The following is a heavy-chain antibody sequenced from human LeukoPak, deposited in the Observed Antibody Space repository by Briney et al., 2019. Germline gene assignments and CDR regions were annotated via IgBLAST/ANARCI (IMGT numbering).Heavy chain of an antibody. CDR3: ASIYRTPLSYSSSWAVDY. CDR1: GFTFSSYS. J-gene: IGHJ4*02. V-gene: IGHV3-21*01. CDR2: ISSSSSYI. D-gene: IGHD6-13*01. Sequence: GGSLRLSCATSGFTFSSYSMNWVRQAPGKGLEWVSSISSSSSYIYYADSVKGRFTISRDNAKNSLYLQMNSLRAEDTAVYYCASIYRTPLSYSSSWAVDYWGQGTLVTVSS.